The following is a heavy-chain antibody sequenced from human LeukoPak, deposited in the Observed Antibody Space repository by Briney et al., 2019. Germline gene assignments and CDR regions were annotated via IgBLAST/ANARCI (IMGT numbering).Heavy chain of an antibody. V-gene: IGHV3-30*02. Sequence: GGSLRLSCAASGFTFSSYGMHWVRQAPGKGLEWVAFIRYDGSNKYYADSVKGRFTISRDNSKNTLYLQMNSLRAEDTAVYYCANLDVVRLPPMDVWGKGTTVTVSS. D-gene: IGHD3-10*01. J-gene: IGHJ6*03. CDR3: ANLDVVRLPPMDV. CDR2: IRYDGSNK. CDR1: GFTFSSYG.